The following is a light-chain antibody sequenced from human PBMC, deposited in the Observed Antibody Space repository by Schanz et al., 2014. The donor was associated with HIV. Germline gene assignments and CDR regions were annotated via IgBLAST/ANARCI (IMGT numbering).Light chain of an antibody. V-gene: IGKV3D-15*01. CDR3: QQYNNWYT. J-gene: IGKJ2*01. CDR2: HAS. CDR1: QSVRSN. Sequence: EIVMTQSPATLSVSPGERATLSCRASQSVRSNLAWYQQKPGQAPRLLIYHASTRATGVPARFSGSGSGTDFTLTISRLEPEDFAVYYCQQYNNWYTFGQGTKLEIK.